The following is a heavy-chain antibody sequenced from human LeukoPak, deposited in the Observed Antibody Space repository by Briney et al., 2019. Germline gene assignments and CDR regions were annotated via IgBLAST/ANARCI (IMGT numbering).Heavy chain of an antibody. V-gene: IGHV3-64*01. J-gene: IGHJ4*02. CDR3: ARDKIQWLRYSYFDY. Sequence: HPGGSLRLSCAASGFTFSSYAMHWVRQAPGKGLEYVSAISSNGGSTYYANSVKGRFTISRDNSKNTLYLQMSSLRADDTAVYFCARDKIQWLRYSYFDYWGQGVLVTVSS. CDR1: GFTFSSYA. CDR2: ISSNGGST. D-gene: IGHD5-12*01.